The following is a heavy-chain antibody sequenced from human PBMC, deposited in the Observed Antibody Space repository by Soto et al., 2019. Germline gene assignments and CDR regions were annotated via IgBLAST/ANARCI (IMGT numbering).Heavy chain of an antibody. CDR1: GYTFTSYG. V-gene: IGHV1-18*01. D-gene: IGHD3-22*01. Sequence: QVQLVQSGAEVKKPGASVKVSCKASGYTFTSYGISWVRQAPGQGLEWMGWISAYNGNTNYAQKLQGRVTMTTDTSTSTAYMELRSLRSDETAVYYCAREVNHYYYDSSGYPNNWFDPWGQGTLVTVSS. CDR3: AREVNHYYYDSSGYPNNWFDP. CDR2: ISAYNGNT. J-gene: IGHJ5*02.